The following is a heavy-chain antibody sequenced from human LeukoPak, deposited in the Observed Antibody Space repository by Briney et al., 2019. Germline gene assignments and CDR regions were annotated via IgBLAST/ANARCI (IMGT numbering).Heavy chain of an antibody. CDR3: ARASSGWLGLDY. CDR2: IYSGGST. CDR1: GFTFSSYS. Sequence: GGSLRLSCAASGFTFSSYSMNWVRQAPGKGLEWVSVIYSGGSTYYADSVKGRFTISRHNSKNTLYLQMNSLRAEDTAVYYCARASSGWLGLDYWGQGTLVTVSS. D-gene: IGHD6-19*01. J-gene: IGHJ4*02. V-gene: IGHV3-53*04.